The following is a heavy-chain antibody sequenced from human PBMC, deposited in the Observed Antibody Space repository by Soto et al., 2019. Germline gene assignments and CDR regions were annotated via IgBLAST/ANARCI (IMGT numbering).Heavy chain of an antibody. CDR1: GSTFSAFC. Sequence: EVQLLESGGALAQPGGSLRLSCAASGSTFSAFCMNWVRQAPGKGLEWVSAISRSGDITYYADSVKGRFTISRDNSKNTLYLEMNSLTGDDTAVYYCANGGFWVHYGMDVWGQGTTVIVSS. D-gene: IGHD2-15*01. CDR2: ISRSGDIT. V-gene: IGHV3-23*01. CDR3: ANGGFWVHYGMDV. J-gene: IGHJ6*02.